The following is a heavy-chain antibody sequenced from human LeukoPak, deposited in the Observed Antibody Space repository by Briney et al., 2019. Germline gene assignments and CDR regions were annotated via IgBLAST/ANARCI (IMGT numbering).Heavy chain of an antibody. CDR2: INHSGST. D-gene: IGHD6-19*01. CDR1: GGSFSGYY. V-gene: IGHV4-34*01. CDR3: ARAVAGKKYFQH. J-gene: IGHJ1*01. Sequence: PSETLSLTCAVYGGSFSGYYWSWIRQPPGKGLGWIGEINHSGSTNYNPSLKSRVTISVDTSKNQFSLKLSSVTAADTAVYYCARAVAGKKYFQHWGQGTLVTVSS.